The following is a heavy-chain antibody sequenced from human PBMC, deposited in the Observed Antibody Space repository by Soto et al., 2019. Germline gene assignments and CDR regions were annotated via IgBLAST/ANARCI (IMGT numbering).Heavy chain of an antibody. Sequence: APVKASSRVPGSTLTDISMHWARKAPGKGLEGLGGFDPEDGETIYAQKFQGRVTMTEDTSTDTAYMELSSLRSEDTAAYYCAIGPNYYGSGSYRRTPYYYMDVWGKGTTVTVSS. J-gene: IGHJ6*03. CDR3: AIGPNYYGSGSYRRTPYYYMDV. CDR2: FDPEDGET. D-gene: IGHD3-10*01. CDR1: GSTLTDIS. V-gene: IGHV1-24*01.